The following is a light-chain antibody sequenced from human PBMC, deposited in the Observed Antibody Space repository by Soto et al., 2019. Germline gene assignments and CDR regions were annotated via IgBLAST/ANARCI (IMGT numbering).Light chain of an antibody. V-gene: IGKV3-15*01. Sequence: EIVMTQSPVTLSVSPGERVTLSCRASQTVSNNLAWYQQKPGQAPRLLIYGASTRATDIPARFAGSGSGTEFSITITSLQSEDFAIYYCQQYHNRPPWTFGQGTKVEIK. CDR3: QQYHNRPPWT. CDR1: QTVSNN. CDR2: GAS. J-gene: IGKJ1*01.